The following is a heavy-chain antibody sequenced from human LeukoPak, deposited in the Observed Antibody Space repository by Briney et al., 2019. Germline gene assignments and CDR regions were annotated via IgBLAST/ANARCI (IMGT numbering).Heavy chain of an antibody. CDR2: IKTNSGGT. Sequence: ASXXVSCKACGYTFTGYYMHWVGQAPGQGSEGMGRIKTNSGGTNYAQKFQGRGTMNRDTTSSTVYMERRRLRDDDTAVYYCARTREGYYYGSGSYSVNWFDPWGQGTLVTVSS. V-gene: IGHV1-2*06. CDR1: GYTFTGYY. J-gene: IGHJ5*02. CDR3: ARTREGYYYGSGSYSVNWFDP. D-gene: IGHD3-10*01.